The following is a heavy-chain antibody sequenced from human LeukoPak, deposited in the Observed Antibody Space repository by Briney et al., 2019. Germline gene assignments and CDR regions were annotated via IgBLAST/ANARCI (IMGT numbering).Heavy chain of an antibody. CDR2: IYHSGST. V-gene: IGHV4-4*02. D-gene: IGHD2-15*01. J-gene: IGHJ4*02. Sequence: PGGSLRLSCAASGFTFSSYSMNWVRQPPGKGLEWIGEIYHSGSTNYNPSLKSRVTISVDKFKNQFSLKLSSVTAADTAVYYCARDLEGAAPFDYWGQGTLVTVSS. CDR3: ARDLEGAAPFDY. CDR1: GFTFSSYSM.